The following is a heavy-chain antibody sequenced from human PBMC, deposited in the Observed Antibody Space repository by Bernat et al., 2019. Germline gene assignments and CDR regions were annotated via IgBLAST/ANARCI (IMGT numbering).Heavy chain of an antibody. V-gene: IGHV2-5*02. CDR2: IYGDDDR. CDR3: AHSPVTTHLFHFEL. D-gene: IGHD3-22*01. Sequence: QLTLKESGPTLVKPTQTLTLSCTFSGFSLTTSRVGVGWIRQSPEKALEWLAVIYGDDDRRYSPSLESRLTITKDTSKNQVVLTMTNMDPVDTATYYCAHSPVTTHLFHFELWGRGTLVTVSS. CDR1: GFSLTTSRVG. J-gene: IGHJ2*01.